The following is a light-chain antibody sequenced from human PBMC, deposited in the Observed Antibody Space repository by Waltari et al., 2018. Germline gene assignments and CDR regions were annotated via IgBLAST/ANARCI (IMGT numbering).Light chain of an antibody. CDR1: QGISNW. V-gene: IGKV1-12*01. CDR2: AAS. J-gene: IGKJ1*01. CDR3: QQGNSFPPP. Sequence: DLHVTQPPSSVSASAGDRVIITCRASQGISNWLAWYQQKPGKAATLLIYAASILQTGVPSRFSGSGSETDFTLTISKQQPEDFATYFCQQGNSFPPPFGQGTNVAVK.